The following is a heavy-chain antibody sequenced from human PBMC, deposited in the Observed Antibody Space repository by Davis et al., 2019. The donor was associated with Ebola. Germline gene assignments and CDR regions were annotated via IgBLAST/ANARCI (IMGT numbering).Heavy chain of an antibody. CDR2: VTSSGGGT. D-gene: IGHD1-14*01. J-gene: IGHJ3*02. V-gene: IGHV3-23*01. Sequence: GESLKISCAASGFTFGSYAMTWARQAPGKGLEWVSAVTSSGGGTYYADSVKGRFTVSRDNAKNSLYLQLNSLRSEDTAVYYCARPRGSRNAFDIWGQGTMVTVSS. CDR3: ARPRGSRNAFDI. CDR1: GFTFGSYA.